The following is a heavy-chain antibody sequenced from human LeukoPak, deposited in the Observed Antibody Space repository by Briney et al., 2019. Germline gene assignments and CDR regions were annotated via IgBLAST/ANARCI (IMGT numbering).Heavy chain of an antibody. Sequence: ASVKVSCKASGYTFTTYYFHWVRQAPGQGLDWMGIINPSGGSTSYAQKFQDRVTMTRDTSTSTLYMELTSLRSEDTAVYYCARDVSGGNCLFDYWGQGTLVTVSS. CDR1: GYTFTTYY. D-gene: IGHD2-15*01. V-gene: IGHV1-46*01. J-gene: IGHJ4*02. CDR2: INPSGGST. CDR3: ARDVSGGNCLFDY.